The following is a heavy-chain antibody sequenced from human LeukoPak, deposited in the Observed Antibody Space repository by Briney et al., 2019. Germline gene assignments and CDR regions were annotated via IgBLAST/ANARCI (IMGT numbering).Heavy chain of an antibody. CDR2: IITIFVTA. J-gene: IGHJ5*02. Sequence: GASVKVSCKASGGTFSSYAITWLRQAPGQGLEWMGGIITIFVTANYAQKFQGRVTITADESTSTAYMELSSLRSEDTAVYYCASSARGGSYYYPLDPWGQGTLVTVSS. CDR3: ASSARGGSYYYPLDP. CDR1: GGTFSSYA. D-gene: IGHD1-26*01. V-gene: IGHV1-69*13.